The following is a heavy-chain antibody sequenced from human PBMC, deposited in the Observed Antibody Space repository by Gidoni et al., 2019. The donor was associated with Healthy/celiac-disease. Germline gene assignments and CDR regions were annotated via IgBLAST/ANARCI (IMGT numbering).Heavy chain of an antibody. CDR3: AKDSPYDSSGYYKY. J-gene: IGHJ4*02. Sequence: EVQLLESGGGLVQPGGSLRLSCAASGFTFSSYAMSWVRQAPGKGLEWVSAISGSVGSTYYSDSVKGRFTISRDNSKNTLFLQMNSLRAEDTAVYYCAKDSPYDSSGYYKYWGQGTLVTVSS. CDR1: GFTFSSYA. D-gene: IGHD3-22*01. CDR2: ISGSVGST. V-gene: IGHV3-23*01.